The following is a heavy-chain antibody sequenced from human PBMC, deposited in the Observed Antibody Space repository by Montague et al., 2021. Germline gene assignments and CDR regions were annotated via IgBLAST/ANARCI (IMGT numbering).Heavy chain of an antibody. V-gene: IGHV4-39*01. Sequence: SETLSLTCTVSGGSISSSSYEWGWIRQPPGKGLEWIGSIYYSGNTYYNPSLKSRVTISVDPSKNQFSLRLSSVTAADTAVYYCARPNIVTIHWYFDLWGRGTLVLVSS. J-gene: IGHJ2*01. D-gene: IGHD5-12*01. CDR2: IYYSGNT. CDR1: GGSISSSSYE. CDR3: ARPNIVTIHWYFDL.